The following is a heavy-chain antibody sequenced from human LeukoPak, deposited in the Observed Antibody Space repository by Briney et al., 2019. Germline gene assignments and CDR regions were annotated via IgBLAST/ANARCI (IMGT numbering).Heavy chain of an antibody. CDR1: GDSVSSNSAA. CDR3: SRDQVTVGVLDP. CDR2: TYYRSKWYN. J-gene: IGHJ5*02. D-gene: IGHD1-26*01. V-gene: IGHV6-1*01. Sequence: SQTLSLTCAISGDSVSSNSAAWNWIRQFPSRGLEWLGRTYYRSKWYNDYAVSVKGRITINPDTSKNQFSLQLNSVTPEDTAVYYCSRDQVTVGVLDPWGQGTLVTVSS.